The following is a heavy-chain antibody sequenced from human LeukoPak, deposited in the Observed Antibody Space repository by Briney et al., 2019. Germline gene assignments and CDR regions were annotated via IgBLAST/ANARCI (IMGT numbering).Heavy chain of an antibody. CDR2: INPSGGST. V-gene: IGHV1-46*01. D-gene: IGHD1-26*01. CDR1: GYSFTTYY. Sequence: ASVKVSCKASGYSFTTYYMHWVRQGPGQGLEWMGVINPSGGSTSYAQNFQGRVTMTRDTSTSTVYMELSSLRSEDTAVYYCARDHSGSQHWFDPWGQGTLVTVSS. CDR3: ARDHSGSQHWFDP. J-gene: IGHJ5*02.